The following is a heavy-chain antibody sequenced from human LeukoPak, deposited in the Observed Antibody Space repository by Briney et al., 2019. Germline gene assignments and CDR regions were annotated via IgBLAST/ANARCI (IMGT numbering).Heavy chain of an antibody. J-gene: IGHJ4*02. CDR2: IYYSGST. Sequence: PSETLSLTCTVSGGSISSSTFYWGWIRQPPGKGLEWIGTIYYSGSTFYNPSLKSRVTVSVDTSKNQFSLKLSSLTAADTAVYYCARSTMVRGEPYWSQGTLVTVSS. D-gene: IGHD3-10*01. V-gene: IGHV4-39*07. CDR3: ARSTMVRGEPY. CDR1: GGSISSSTFY.